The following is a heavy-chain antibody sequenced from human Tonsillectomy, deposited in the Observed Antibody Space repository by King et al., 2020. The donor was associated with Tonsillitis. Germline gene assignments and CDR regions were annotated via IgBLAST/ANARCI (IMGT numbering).Heavy chain of an antibody. J-gene: IGHJ4*02. CDR3: ARVQGLGDQNHVGFDY. CDR2: IYYSGST. Sequence: LQLQESGPGLVKPSETLSLTCTVSGGSISSSSYYWGWIRQPPGKGLEWIGSIYYSGSTYYNPSLKSRVTISVDTSKNQFSLKLSSVTAADTAVYYCARVQGLGDQNHVGFDYWGQGTLVTVSS. D-gene: IGHD3/OR15-3a*01. CDR1: GGSISSSSYY. V-gene: IGHV4-39*01.